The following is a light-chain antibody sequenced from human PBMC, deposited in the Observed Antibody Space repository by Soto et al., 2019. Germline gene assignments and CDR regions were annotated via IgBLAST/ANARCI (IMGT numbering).Light chain of an antibody. CDR2: GNY. J-gene: IGLJ2*01. V-gene: IGLV1-40*01. CDR1: SSNIGAGYD. CDR3: QYYDNSLSSDVV. Sequence: QSVLTQPPSVSGAPGQTVTISCTESSSNIGAGYDVHWYQQLPGTAPKLLIYGNYYRPSGVPDRFSGSKSGTSASLAITGLQAEDEADYYCQYYDNSLSSDVVFGGGTKLTVL.